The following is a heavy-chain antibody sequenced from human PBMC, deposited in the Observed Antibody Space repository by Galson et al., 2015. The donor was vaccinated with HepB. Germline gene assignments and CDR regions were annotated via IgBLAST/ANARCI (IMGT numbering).Heavy chain of an antibody. V-gene: IGHV3-21*01. CDR2: ISSSSSYI. CDR1: GFTFSSYS. CDR3: ARENGGSWLPNYFDY. Sequence: SLRLSCAASGFTFSSYSMNWVRQAPGKGLEWVSSISSSSSYIYYADSVKGRFTISRDNAKNSLYLQMNSLRAEDTAVYYCARENGGSWLPNYFDYWGQGTLVTVSS. D-gene: IGHD6-13*01. J-gene: IGHJ4*02.